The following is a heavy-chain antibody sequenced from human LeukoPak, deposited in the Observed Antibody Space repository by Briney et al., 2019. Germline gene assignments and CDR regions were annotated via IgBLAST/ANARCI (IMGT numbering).Heavy chain of an antibody. J-gene: IGHJ4*02. D-gene: IGHD3-10*01. V-gene: IGHV4-34*01. CDR3: ARGDQVRGVDLDY. CDR1: GGSFSGYY. Sequence: PSETLSLTCAVYGGSFSGYYWSWLRQPPGKGLEWIGEINHSGSTNYNPSLKSRVTISVDTSKNQFSLKLSSVSAADTAVYYCARGDQVRGVDLDYWGQGTLVTVSS. CDR2: INHSGST.